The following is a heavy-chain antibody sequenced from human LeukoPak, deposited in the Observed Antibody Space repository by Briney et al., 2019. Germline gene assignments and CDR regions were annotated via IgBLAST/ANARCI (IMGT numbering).Heavy chain of an antibody. Sequence: SETLSLTCTVSGGSISSYYWSWIRQPPGKGLEWIGYIYHSGSTDYNPSIKSRVTISVDTSKSQFSLKLTSVTAADTAVYYCATLTTVVTAYYFDYRGQGALVTVSS. J-gene: IGHJ4*02. CDR2: IYHSGST. V-gene: IGHV4-4*09. CDR3: ATLTTVVTAYYFDY. CDR1: GGSISSYY. D-gene: IGHD4-23*01.